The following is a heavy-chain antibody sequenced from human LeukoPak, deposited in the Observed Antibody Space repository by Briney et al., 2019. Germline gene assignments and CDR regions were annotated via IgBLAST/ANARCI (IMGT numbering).Heavy chain of an antibody. CDR1: GGTFSSYA. CDR3: ARDRGHDYGDRGAFDI. Sequence: SVKVSCKASGGTFSSYAISWVRQAPGQGLEWMGGIIPIFGTANYAQKFQGRVTITTDESTSTAYMELSSLRSEDTAVYYCARDRGHDYGDRGAFDIWGQGTMVTVPS. J-gene: IGHJ3*02. V-gene: IGHV1-69*05. CDR2: IIPIFGTA. D-gene: IGHD4-17*01.